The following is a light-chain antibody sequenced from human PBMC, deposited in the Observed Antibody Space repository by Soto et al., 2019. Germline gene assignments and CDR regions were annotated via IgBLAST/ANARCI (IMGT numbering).Light chain of an antibody. CDR2: GTS. CDR3: QSYDSSLSGV. J-gene: IGLJ3*02. Sequence: QSVLTQPHSVSGAPGQRVTISCTGSSSNIGAGYDVHWYQQLPGTAPKLLIYGTSNRPSGVPDRFSGSKSGTSSSLAITGLQAEDEADYYCQSYDSSLSGVFGGGTKLTVL. CDR1: SSNIGAGYD. V-gene: IGLV1-40*01.